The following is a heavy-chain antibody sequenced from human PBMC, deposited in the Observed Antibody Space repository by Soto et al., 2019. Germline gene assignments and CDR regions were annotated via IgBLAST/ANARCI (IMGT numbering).Heavy chain of an antibody. J-gene: IGHJ6*02. CDR1: GDSVSSNSAA. CDR3: ARELREDYGELVRGLWGRGEKKDSYYYGMDV. V-gene: IGHV6-1*01. CDR2: TYYRSKWYS. D-gene: IGHD4-17*01. Sequence: PSQTLSLTCAISGDSVSSNSAAWNWIRQSPSRGLEWLGRTYYRSKWYSDYAVSVKSRITINPDTSKNQFSLQLNSVTLEDTAMYYCARELREDYGELVRGLWGRGEKKDSYYYGMDVWGQGTTVTVSS.